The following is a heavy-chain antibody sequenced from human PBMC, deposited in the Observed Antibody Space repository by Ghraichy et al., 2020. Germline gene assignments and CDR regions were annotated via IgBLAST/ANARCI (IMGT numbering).Heavy chain of an antibody. Sequence: ETLSLTCAVYGGSFSGYYWSWIRQPPGKGLEWIGEINHSGSTNYNPSLKSRVTISVDTSKNQFSLKLSSVTAADTAVYYCARGGSNYYDFWSGLYGMDVWGQGTTVTVSS. D-gene: IGHD3-3*01. CDR2: INHSGST. CDR1: GGSFSGYY. CDR3: ARGGSNYYDFWSGLYGMDV. V-gene: IGHV4-34*01. J-gene: IGHJ6*02.